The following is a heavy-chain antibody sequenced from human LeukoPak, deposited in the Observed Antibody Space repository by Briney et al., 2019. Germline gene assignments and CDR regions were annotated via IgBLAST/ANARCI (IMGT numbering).Heavy chain of an antibody. D-gene: IGHD6-19*01. CDR2: ISASGGST. Sequence: TGGSLRLSCAASGFTFSSYAMNWVRQAPGKGLEWVSAISASGGSTYYADSVKGRFTISRDTSKNTLYLQMSSLRGEDTAVYYCAKAMAGSTYYFDSWGQGTLVTVSS. CDR3: AKAMAGSTYYFDS. J-gene: IGHJ4*02. CDR1: GFTFSSYA. V-gene: IGHV3-23*01.